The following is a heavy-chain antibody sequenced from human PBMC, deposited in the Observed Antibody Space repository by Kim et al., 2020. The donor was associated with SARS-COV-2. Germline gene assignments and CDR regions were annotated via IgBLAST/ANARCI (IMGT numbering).Heavy chain of an antibody. D-gene: IGHD3-22*01. CDR2: IYYSGST. CDR1: GGSISSYY. Sequence: SETLSLTCTVSGGSISSYYWSWIRQPPGKGLEWIGYIYYSGSTNYNPSLKSRVTISVDTAKNQFSLKLSSVTAADTAVYYCARAYDSSGIKYYFDYWGQGALVAV. J-gene: IGHJ4*02. CDR3: ARAYDSSGIKYYFDY. V-gene: IGHV4-59*13.